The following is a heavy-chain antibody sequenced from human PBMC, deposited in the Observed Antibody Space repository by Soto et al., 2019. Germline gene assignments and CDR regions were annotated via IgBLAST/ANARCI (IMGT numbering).Heavy chain of an antibody. CDR2: ITPNSGST. J-gene: IGHJ6*02. CDR3: ARDEVVVAPAAIDYYYYGMDV. D-gene: IGHD2-2*01. V-gene: IGHV1-2*02. Sequence: ASVKVSCKASGYTFTGYYMHWVRQAPGQGLEWMGWITPNSGSTDYAEKFQGRVTMTRDTPISTAYMELSRLRSDDTAVYYCARDEVVVAPAAIDYYYYGMDVWGQGTTVTVSS. CDR1: GYTFTGYY.